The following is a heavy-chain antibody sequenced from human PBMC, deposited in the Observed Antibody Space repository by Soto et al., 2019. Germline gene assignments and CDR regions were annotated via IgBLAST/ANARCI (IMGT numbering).Heavy chain of an antibody. V-gene: IGHV4-61*01. J-gene: IGHJ4*02. Sequence: SETLSLTCTVSGGSVSSGSYYWSWIRQPPGKGLEWIGYIYYSGSTNYNPSLKSRVTISVDTSKNQFSLKLSSVTAADTAVYYCARVTVATILFDYWGQGTLGTSPQ. CDR2: IYYSGST. CDR3: ARVTVATILFDY. D-gene: IGHD5-12*01. CDR1: GGSVSSGSYY.